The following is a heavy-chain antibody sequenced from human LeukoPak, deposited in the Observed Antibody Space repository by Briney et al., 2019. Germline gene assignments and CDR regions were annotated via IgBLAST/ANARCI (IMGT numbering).Heavy chain of an antibody. CDR3: ARHVDDIVVVPAAIRGYYYYYMDV. V-gene: IGHV5-51*01. CDR2: IYPGDSDT. D-gene: IGHD2-2*02. CDR1: GYSFTSYW. Sequence: GESLKISCKGSGYSFTSYWIGWVRQMPGKGLEWMGIIYPGDSDTGYSPSFQGQVTISADKSISTAYLQWSSLKASDTAMYYCARHVDDIVVVPAAIRGYYYYYMDVWGKGTTVTVSS. J-gene: IGHJ6*03.